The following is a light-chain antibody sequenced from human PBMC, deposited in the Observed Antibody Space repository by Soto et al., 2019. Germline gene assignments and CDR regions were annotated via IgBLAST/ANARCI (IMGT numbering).Light chain of an antibody. CDR2: KVS. V-gene: IGKV2-30*01. CDR1: QSLVYSDGNTS. J-gene: IGKJ1*01. Sequence: DVVMTQSPLSLPVTLGQPASISCRSSQSLVYSDGNTSLEWFQQRPGQSPRRLIYKVSTRDSGPPDRFSGSGSGTDFSLTVSRAEAGDLGSYYCMHGTYGPRTFGPGTKV. CDR3: MHGTYGPRT.